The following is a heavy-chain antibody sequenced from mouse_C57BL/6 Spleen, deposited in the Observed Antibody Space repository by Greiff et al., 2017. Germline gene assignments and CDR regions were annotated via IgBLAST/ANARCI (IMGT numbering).Heavy chain of an antibody. J-gene: IGHJ4*01. CDR1: GYTFTSYW. D-gene: IGHD2-14*01. V-gene: IGHV1-74*01. CDR3: AINRGDYAMDY. Sequence: QVQLQQPGAELVKPGASVKVSCKASGYTFTSYWMHWVKQRPGQGLEWIGSIHPSDSDTNYNQKFKGKATLTVDKSSSTAYLQLSSLTAEDSAVYYCAINRGDYAMDYWGQGTSVTVSS. CDR2: IHPSDSDT.